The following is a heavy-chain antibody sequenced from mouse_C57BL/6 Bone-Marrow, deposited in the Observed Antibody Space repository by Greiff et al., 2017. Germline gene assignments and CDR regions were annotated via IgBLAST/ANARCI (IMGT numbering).Heavy chain of an antibody. V-gene: IGHV1-26*01. CDR2: INPNNGGT. CDR3: APGPVVAGY. CDR1: GYTFTDYY. D-gene: IGHD1-1*01. Sequence: EVQLVESGPELVKPGASVKISCKASGYTFTDYYMNWVKQSHGKSLEWIGDINPNNGGTSYNQKFKGKATLTVDKSSSTAYMELRSVTSEDSAVYYCAPGPVVAGYGGEGTTLTVSS. J-gene: IGHJ2*01.